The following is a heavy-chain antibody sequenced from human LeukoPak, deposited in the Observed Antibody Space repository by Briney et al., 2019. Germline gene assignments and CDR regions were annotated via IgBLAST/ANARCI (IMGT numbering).Heavy chain of an antibody. Sequence: SETLSLTCAVSGASISGSGYYWGWIRQPPGKGLGWIGSIYYSGSTYYNPSLKSRVTISVDTSKNQFSLKLSSVTAADTAVYYCAGQYTVTTSSVLHWFDPWGQGTLVTVSS. J-gene: IGHJ5*02. CDR1: GASISGSGYY. CDR3: AGQYTVTTSSVLHWFDP. V-gene: IGHV4-39*07. D-gene: IGHD4-17*01. CDR2: IYYSGST.